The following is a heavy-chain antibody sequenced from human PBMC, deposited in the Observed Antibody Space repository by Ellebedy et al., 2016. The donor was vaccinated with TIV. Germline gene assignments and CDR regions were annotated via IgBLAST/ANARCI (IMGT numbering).Heavy chain of an antibody. V-gene: IGHV3-11*01. CDR1: GFTFSGYY. D-gene: IGHD6-13*01. Sequence: GESLKISCAASGFTFSGYYMSWFRQAPGKGPEWVSYISYGGDLMYYADSVKGRFTTSRDNAENSLYLQMNSLRAEDTAVYYCARLGVIAAAGASDYWGQGTLVIVSS. CDR2: ISYGGDLM. CDR3: ARLGVIAAAGASDY. J-gene: IGHJ4*02.